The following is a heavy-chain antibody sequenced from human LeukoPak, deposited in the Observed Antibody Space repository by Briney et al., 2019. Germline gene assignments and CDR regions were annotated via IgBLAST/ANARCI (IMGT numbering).Heavy chain of an antibody. CDR1: GFTFSSYS. Sequence: VGSLRLSCAASGFTFSSYSMNWVRQAPGKGLEWVSSISSSSSYIYYADSVKGRFTISRENSKNTLYLQMNSLRAEDTAVYYCARSIVPAATFDYWGQGTLVTVSS. J-gene: IGHJ4*02. V-gene: IGHV3-21*01. CDR2: ISSSSSYI. CDR3: ARSIVPAATFDY. D-gene: IGHD2-2*01.